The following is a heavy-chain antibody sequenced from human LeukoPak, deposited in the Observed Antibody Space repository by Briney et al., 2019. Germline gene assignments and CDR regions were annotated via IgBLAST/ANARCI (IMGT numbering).Heavy chain of an antibody. J-gene: IGHJ3*02. Sequence: SETLSLTCTVSGGSISSGSYYWSWIRQPAGKGLEWIGRIYTSGSTNYNPSLKSRVTISVDTSKNQFSLKLSSVTAADTAVYYCARDMVFGVVKAFDIWGQGTMVTVSS. CDR1: GGSISSGSYY. CDR3: ARDMVFGVVKAFDI. CDR2: IYTSGST. D-gene: IGHD3-3*01. V-gene: IGHV4-61*02.